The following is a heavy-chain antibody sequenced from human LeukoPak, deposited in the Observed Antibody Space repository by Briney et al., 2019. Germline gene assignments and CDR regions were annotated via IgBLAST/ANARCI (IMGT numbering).Heavy chain of an antibody. V-gene: IGHV3-33*06. J-gene: IGHJ4*02. CDR3: AKVSGSVAGTSLDY. D-gene: IGHD6-19*01. CDR2: IWYDGSNK. Sequence: GGSLRLSCAASGFTFSSYGMHWVRQAPGKGLEWVAVIWYDGSNKYYADSVKGRFTISRDNSKNTLYLQMNSLRAEDTAVYYCAKVSGSVAGTSLDYWGQGTLVTVSS. CDR1: GFTFSSYG.